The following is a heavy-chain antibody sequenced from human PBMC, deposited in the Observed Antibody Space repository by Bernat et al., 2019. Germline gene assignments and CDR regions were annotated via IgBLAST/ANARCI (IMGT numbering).Heavy chain of an antibody. CDR1: GFIFSSYS. CDR3: AKDPASVWYSGSGDFDY. D-gene: IGHD1-26*01. J-gene: IGHJ4*02. CDR2: ISYDGSNK. Sequence: VQLVESGGGLVKPGGSLRLSCAASGFIFSSYSMNWVRQAPGKGLEWVAVISYDGSNKYYADSVKGRFTISRDNSKNTLYLQMNSLRAEDTAVYYCAKDPASVWYSGSGDFDYWGQGTLVTVSS. V-gene: IGHV3-30*18.